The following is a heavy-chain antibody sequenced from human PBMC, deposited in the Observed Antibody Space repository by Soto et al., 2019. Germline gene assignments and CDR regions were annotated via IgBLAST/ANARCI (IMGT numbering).Heavy chain of an antibody. CDR2: ISAYNGNT. V-gene: IGHV1-18*01. CDR1: GYTFTSYC. CDR3: ARDLLPYDYIWGSYHHPIYFDC. J-gene: IGHJ4*02. Sequence: ASVKVSCKASGYTFTSYCISWVRQAPGQGLEWMGWISAYNGNTNFAQKLQGRVTMTTDTSTSTAYMELRSLRSDDTAVYYCARDLLPYDYIWGSYHHPIYFDCWGQGTLVTVSS. D-gene: IGHD3-16*02.